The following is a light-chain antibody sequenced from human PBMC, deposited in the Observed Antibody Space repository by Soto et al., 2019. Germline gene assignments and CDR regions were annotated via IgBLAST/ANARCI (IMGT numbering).Light chain of an antibody. CDR2: RNN. V-gene: IGLV1-47*01. CDR1: SSNIGSNY. Sequence: QSVLTQPPSASGTPGQRVTISCSGSSSNIGSNYVYWYQQLPGTAPKLLIYRNNQRPSGVPDRFSGSKSGTSASLAISGLRSEDEVDYYCAVWDERPSGLYVSGTGNNVTVL. CDR3: AVWDERPSGLYV. J-gene: IGLJ1*01.